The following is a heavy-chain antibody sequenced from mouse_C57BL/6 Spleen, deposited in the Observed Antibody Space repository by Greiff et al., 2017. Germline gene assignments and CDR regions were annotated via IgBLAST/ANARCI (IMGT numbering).Heavy chain of an antibody. V-gene: IGHV1-69*01. CDR2: IDPSDSYT. Sequence: QVQLKQPGAELVMPGASVKLSCKASGYTFTSYWMHWVKQRPGQGLEWIGEIDPSDSYTNYNQKFKGKSTLTVDKSSSTAYMQLSSLTSEDSAVYYCARSNDPYAMDYWGQGTSVTVSS. D-gene: IGHD2-3*01. CDR3: ARSNDPYAMDY. CDR1: GYTFTSYW. J-gene: IGHJ4*01.